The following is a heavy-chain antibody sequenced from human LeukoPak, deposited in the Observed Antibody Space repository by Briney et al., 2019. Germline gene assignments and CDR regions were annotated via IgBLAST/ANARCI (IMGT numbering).Heavy chain of an antibody. CDR3: ARLQPLYGDYALDY. CDR1: GFTFSSYS. V-gene: IGHV3-21*01. J-gene: IGHJ4*02. D-gene: IGHD4-17*01. Sequence: PGGSLRLSCAASGFTFSSYSMNWVRQAPGKGLEWVPSISSSSSYIYYADSVKGRFTISRDNAKNSLYLQMNSLRAEDTAVYYCARLQPLYGDYALDYWGQGTLVTVSS. CDR2: ISSSSSYI.